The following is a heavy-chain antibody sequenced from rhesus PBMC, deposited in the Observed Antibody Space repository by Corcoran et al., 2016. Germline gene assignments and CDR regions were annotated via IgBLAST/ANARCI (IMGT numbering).Heavy chain of an antibody. J-gene: IGHJ1*01. CDR1: GHNFTSYT. CDR2: ISPYNGNK. CDR3: ATETSSSEYLEF. Sequence: QVQLVQSGTEIKQPGASVKLSCRASGHNFTSYTIYGVGQTPGQGLEWIGLISPYNGNKCNAQRFQGRFALTSDTSTGTGYMELSSLKSEDTAVYYCATETSSSEYLEFWGQGALVTVSS. V-gene: IGHV1-180*01.